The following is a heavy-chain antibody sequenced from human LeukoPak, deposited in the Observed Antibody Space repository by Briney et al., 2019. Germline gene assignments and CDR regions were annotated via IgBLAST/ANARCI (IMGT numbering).Heavy chain of an antibody. D-gene: IGHD1-26*01. J-gene: IGHJ4*02. CDR3: ARREEERLRPVGSFDY. V-gene: IGHV3-30-3*01. CDR2: IPYDGSNK. Sequence: GRSLRLSCAASGFTFSSYAMHWVRQAPGKGLEWVAVIPYDGSNKYYADSVKGRFTISRDNSKNTLYLQMNSLRAEDTAVYYCARREEERLRPVGSFDYWGQGTLVTVSS. CDR1: GFTFSSYA.